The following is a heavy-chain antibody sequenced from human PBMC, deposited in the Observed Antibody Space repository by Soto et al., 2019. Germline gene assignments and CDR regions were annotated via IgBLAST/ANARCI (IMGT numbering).Heavy chain of an antibody. V-gene: IGHV1-8*01. Sequence: ASVKVSCKASGYTFTSYDINWVRQATGQGLEWMGWMNPNSGNTGYAQKFQGRVTMTRNTSISTAYMELSSLRSEDTAVYYCARDVFSSSSRNYYYYYMDVWGKGTTVTVS. D-gene: IGHD6-6*01. CDR1: GYTFTSYD. CDR3: ARDVFSSSSRNYYYYYMDV. CDR2: MNPNSGNT. J-gene: IGHJ6*03.